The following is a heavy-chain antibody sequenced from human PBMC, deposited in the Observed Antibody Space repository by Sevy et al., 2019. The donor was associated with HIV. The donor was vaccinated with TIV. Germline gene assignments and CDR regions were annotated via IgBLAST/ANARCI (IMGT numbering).Heavy chain of an antibody. CDR2: ISYDGSNK. V-gene: IGHV3-30-3*01. CDR1: GFTFSSYA. CDR3: ARDRGVVLERRIAYYYYGMDV. D-gene: IGHD1-1*01. Sequence: GGSLRLSCAASGFTFSSYAMHWVRQAPGKGLEWVAVISYDGSNKYYADSVKGRFTISKDNSKNTLYLKMNSLRAEDTAVYYCARDRGVVLERRIAYYYYGMDVWGQGTTVTVSS. J-gene: IGHJ6*02.